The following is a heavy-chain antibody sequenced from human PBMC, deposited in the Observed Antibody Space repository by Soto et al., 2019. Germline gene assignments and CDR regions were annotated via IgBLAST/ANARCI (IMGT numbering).Heavy chain of an antibody. CDR2: INPNSGGT. Sequence: QVQLVQSGAEVKKPGASVKVSCKASGYTFTGYYMHWVRQAPGQGLEWMGWINPNSGGTNYAQKFQGWVTMTRDTSISTAYMELSRLRSDDTAVYYCARVKVDRDEAFDIWVQGTMVTVSS. CDR3: ARVKVDRDEAFDI. J-gene: IGHJ3*02. D-gene: IGHD1-26*01. V-gene: IGHV1-2*04. CDR1: GYTFTGYY.